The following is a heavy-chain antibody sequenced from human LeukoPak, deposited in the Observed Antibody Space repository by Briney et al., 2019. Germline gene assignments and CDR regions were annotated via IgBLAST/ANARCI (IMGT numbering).Heavy chain of an antibody. D-gene: IGHD6-19*01. Sequence: GRSLRLSCAASGFTFSSYWMSWVRQAPGKGLEWVANIKQDGSEKYYVDSVKGRFTVSRDNAKNSLYLQMSSLRAEDTAVYYCAREAVAGQGDYWGQGTLVTVSS. CDR2: IKQDGSEK. J-gene: IGHJ4*02. V-gene: IGHV3-7*01. CDR1: GFTFSSYW. CDR3: AREAVAGQGDY.